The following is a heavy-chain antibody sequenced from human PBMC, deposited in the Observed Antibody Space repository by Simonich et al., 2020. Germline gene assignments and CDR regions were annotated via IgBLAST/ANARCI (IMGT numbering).Heavy chain of an antibody. J-gene: IGHJ4*02. CDR1: GFTFSSYS. Sequence: EVQLVESGGGLVKPGGSLRLSCAASGFTFSSYSMNWVRQAPGKGLEGVSSMSSSSRYIDYADSVKGRFTISRDNAKNSLYLQMNSLRAEDTAVYYCARANERDYWGQGTLVTVSS. V-gene: IGHV3-21*01. CDR2: MSSSSRYI. D-gene: IGHD1-1*01. CDR3: ARANERDY.